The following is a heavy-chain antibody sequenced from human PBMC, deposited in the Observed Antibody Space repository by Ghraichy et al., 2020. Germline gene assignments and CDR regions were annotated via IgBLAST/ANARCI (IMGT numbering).Heavy chain of an antibody. CDR2: INHSGST. CDR1: GGSFSGYY. J-gene: IGHJ4*02. V-gene: IGHV4-34*01. Sequence: ETLSLTCAVYGGSFSGYYWSWIRQPPGKGLEWIGEINHSGSTNYNPSLKSRVTISVDTSKNQFSLKLSSVTAADTAVYYCARFPDSSGYYYYDYWGQGTLVTVSS. CDR3: ARFPDSSGYYYYDY. D-gene: IGHD3-22*01.